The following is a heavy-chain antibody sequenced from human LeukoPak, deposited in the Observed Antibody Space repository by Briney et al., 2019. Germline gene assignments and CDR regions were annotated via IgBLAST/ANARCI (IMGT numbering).Heavy chain of an antibody. V-gene: IGHV1-69*05. J-gene: IGHJ4*02. D-gene: IGHD1-1*01. CDR2: IIPIFGTA. CDR3: ARGGGGWNDVDY. Sequence: ASVKVSCKASGGTFSSYAISWVRQAPGQGLEWMGRIIPIFGTANYAQKFQGRVTITTDESTSTAYMELSSLRSEDTAVYYCARGGGGWNDVDYWGQGTLVTVSS. CDR1: GGTFSSYA.